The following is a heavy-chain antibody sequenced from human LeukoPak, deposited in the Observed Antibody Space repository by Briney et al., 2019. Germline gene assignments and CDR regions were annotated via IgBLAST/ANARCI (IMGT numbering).Heavy chain of an antibody. J-gene: IGHJ4*02. Sequence: GGSLRLSCAASGFTFSSYAMGWVRQAPGKGLEWVSAISGNGDTYYADSVKGRFTISRDSSKNTLFLQMNRLRPEDATVYYCAKAPVTTCRGAFCYPFDYWGLGTLVTVSS. V-gene: IGHV3-23*01. CDR1: GFTFSSYA. CDR3: AKAPVTTCRGAFCYPFDY. CDR2: ISGNGDT. D-gene: IGHD2-15*01.